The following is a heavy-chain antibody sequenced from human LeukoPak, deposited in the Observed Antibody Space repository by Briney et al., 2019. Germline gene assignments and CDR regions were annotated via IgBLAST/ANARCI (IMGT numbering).Heavy chain of an antibody. CDR3: AREYYYDSSLAFDI. Sequence: GGSLRLSCAASGFTFSSYGMDWVRQAPGKGLEWVAAIWYDGSNKHYADSVKGRFTISRDNSKNTLYLQMNSLRAEDTAVYYCAREYYYDSSLAFDIWGQGTMVTVS. J-gene: IGHJ3*02. V-gene: IGHV3-33*01. CDR2: IWYDGSNK. CDR1: GFTFSSYG. D-gene: IGHD3-22*01.